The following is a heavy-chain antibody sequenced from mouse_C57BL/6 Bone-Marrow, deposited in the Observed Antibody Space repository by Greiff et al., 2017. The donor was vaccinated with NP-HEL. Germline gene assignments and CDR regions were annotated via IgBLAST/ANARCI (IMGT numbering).Heavy chain of an antibody. CDR3: ARLRDYDGGSY. Sequence: EVMLVESGGGLVQPGGSLKLSCAASGFTFSDYYMYWVRQTPEKRLEWVAYISNGGGSAYYPDTVKGRFTSSSDNAKNTLYLQMSRLKSEDTAMYYCARLRDYDGGSYWGQGTLVTVSA. J-gene: IGHJ3*01. CDR1: GFTFSDYY. D-gene: IGHD2-4*01. CDR2: ISNGGGSA. V-gene: IGHV5-12*01.